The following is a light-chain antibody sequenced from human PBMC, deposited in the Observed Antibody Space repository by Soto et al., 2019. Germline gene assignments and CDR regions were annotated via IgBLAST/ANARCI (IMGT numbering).Light chain of an antibody. CDR3: CSYAGSGNV. Sequence: QSALAQPASVPESPGQSITISCTGTSSDIGSYKFVSWYQHHPGKAPKLMIYEGSKRPSGVSDRFSGSKSGNTASLTISGLQADDEADYYCCSYAGSGNVFGTGTKVTVL. J-gene: IGLJ1*01. CDR1: SSDIGSYKF. CDR2: EGS. V-gene: IGLV2-23*03.